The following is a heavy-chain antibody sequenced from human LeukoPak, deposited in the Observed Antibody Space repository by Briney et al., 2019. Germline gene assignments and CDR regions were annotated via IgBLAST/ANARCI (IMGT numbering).Heavy chain of an antibody. Sequence: SETLSLTCTVSGDSISSGNYYWSWIRQPPGKGLEWIGYIFYSGSTYYNPSLKSRVTISVDTSKNQFSLKLSSVTAADTAVYYWAAAAIAAKEYFDYWGQGTLVTVS. CDR1: GDSISSGNYY. V-gene: IGHV4-30-4*01. J-gene: IGHJ4*02. CDR2: IFYSGST. CDR3: AAAAIAAKEYFDY. D-gene: IGHD6-13*01.